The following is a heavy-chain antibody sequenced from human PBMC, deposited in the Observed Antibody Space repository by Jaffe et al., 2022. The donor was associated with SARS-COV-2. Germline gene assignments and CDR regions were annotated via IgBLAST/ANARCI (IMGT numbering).Heavy chain of an antibody. Sequence: QVQLVESGGGVVQPGRSLRLSCAASGFTFSVYGMHWVRQAPGKGLEWVAVISFDGSNIYYADSVKGRFTISRDNSKNTLYLQMSSLRTEDTAVYYCGKKAPGGVEASPDYWGQGTLVTVSS. CDR3: GKKAPGGVEASPDY. V-gene: IGHV3-30*18. CDR2: ISFDGSNI. D-gene: IGHD3-16*01. CDR1: GFTFSVYG. J-gene: IGHJ4*02.